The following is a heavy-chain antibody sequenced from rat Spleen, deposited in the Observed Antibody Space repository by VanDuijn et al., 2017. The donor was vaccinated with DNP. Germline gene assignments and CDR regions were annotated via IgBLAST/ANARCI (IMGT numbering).Heavy chain of an antibody. CDR3: ATGGAGIWFAY. V-gene: IGHV3-1*01. J-gene: IGHJ3*01. Sequence: EVQLQESGSGLVKPSQSLSLTCSVTGYSITNNYWGWIRQFPGNKVEYIGHISYSGRTNYNPSLKSRISITRDTSKNHFFLQLNSVTTEYTATYYCATGGAGIWFAYWGQGTLVTVSS. CDR2: ISYSGRT. CDR1: GYSITNNY. D-gene: IGHD4-2*01.